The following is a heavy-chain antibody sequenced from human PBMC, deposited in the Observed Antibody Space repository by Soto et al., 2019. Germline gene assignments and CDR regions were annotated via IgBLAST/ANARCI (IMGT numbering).Heavy chain of an antibody. CDR3: ARDRSSTSYLYYYYGMDV. Sequence: ASVKVSCTASGSTFTSYGISWVRQAPGQGLEWMGWISAYNGNTNYAQKLQGRVTMTTDTSTSTAYMELRSLRSDDTAVYYCARDRSSTSYLYYYYGMDVWGQGTTVTVSS. V-gene: IGHV1-18*01. CDR1: GSTFTSYG. J-gene: IGHJ6*02. D-gene: IGHD2-2*01. CDR2: ISAYNGNT.